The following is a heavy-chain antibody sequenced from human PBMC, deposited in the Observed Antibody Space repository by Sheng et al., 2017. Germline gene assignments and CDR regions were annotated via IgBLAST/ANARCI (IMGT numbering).Heavy chain of an antibody. CDR3: ARGPYDSSGYYPGFGFDY. V-gene: IGHV4-34*01. Sequence: QVQLQQWGAGLLKPSETLSLTCAVYGGSFSGYYWSWIRQPPGKGLEWIGEINHSGSTNYNPSLKSRVTISVDTSKNQFSLKLSSVTAADTAVYYCARGPYDSSGYYPGFGFDYWGQGTLVTVSS. J-gene: IGHJ4*02. CDR2: INHSGST. CDR1: GGSFSGYY. D-gene: IGHD3-22*01.